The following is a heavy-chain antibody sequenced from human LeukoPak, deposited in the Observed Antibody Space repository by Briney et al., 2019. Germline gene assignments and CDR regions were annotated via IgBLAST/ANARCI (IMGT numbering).Heavy chain of an antibody. V-gene: IGHV1-69*06. CDR1: GGTFSSYA. J-gene: IGHJ4*02. CDR3: ARDSHAGCSSTSCYQPLDY. D-gene: IGHD2-2*01. Sequence: ASVKVSCKASGGTFSSYAISWVRQAPGQGLEWMGGIIPIFGTANYAQKFQGRVTITADKSTSTAYMELSSLRSEDTAVYYCARDSHAGCSSTSCYQPLDYWGQGTLVTVSS. CDR2: IIPIFGTA.